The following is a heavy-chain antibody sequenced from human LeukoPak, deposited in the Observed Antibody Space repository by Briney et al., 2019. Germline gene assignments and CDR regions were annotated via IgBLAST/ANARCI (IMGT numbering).Heavy chain of an antibody. Sequence: GGSLRLSCAASGFTFSDYYMSWIRQAPGKGLEWVSYISSSGSTIYYADSVKGRFTISRDNSKNTLYLQMNSLRAEDTAVYYCASNYFDSDGYYWGFDYWGQGTLVTVSS. CDR1: GFTFSDYY. CDR2: ISSSGSTI. CDR3: ASNYFDSDGYYWGFDY. V-gene: IGHV3-11*04. D-gene: IGHD3-22*01. J-gene: IGHJ4*02.